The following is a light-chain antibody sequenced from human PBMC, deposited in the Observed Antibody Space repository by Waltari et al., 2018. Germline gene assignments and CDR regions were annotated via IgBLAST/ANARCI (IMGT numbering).Light chain of an antibody. V-gene: IGKV3-20*01. J-gene: IGKJ1*01. CDR1: QSVGRA. CDR3: QMYVRLPVT. Sequence: EIVLTQSPGTLALSPGERATLSCMASQSVGRALPWYQQKPGQAPRLLIYDASSRATGISNKFSGSGSGTDFSLTISRLEPEDFAVYFCQMYVRLPVTFGQGTKVEVK. CDR2: DAS.